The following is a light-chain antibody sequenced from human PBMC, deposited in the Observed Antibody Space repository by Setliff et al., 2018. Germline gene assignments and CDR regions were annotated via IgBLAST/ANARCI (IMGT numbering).Light chain of an antibody. Sequence: QSVLAQPRSVSGSPGQSVTISCTGTSSDVGGYKYVSWCQQHPGKAPKLMIYEVIERPSGVSNRFSGSKSGNTASLTISGLQAEDEADYYCLSYTNSDTVVFGTGTKVTVL. CDR2: EVI. CDR1: SSDVGGYKY. CDR3: LSYTNSDTVV. V-gene: IGLV2-11*01. J-gene: IGLJ1*01.